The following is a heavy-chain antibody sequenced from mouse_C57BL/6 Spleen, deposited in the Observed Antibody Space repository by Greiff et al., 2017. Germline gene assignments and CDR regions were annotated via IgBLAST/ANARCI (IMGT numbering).Heavy chain of an antibody. CDR3: TRSGGDYFYFDY. CDR1: GYTFTDYE. D-gene: IGHD2-13*01. V-gene: IGHV1-15*01. Sequence: VQLQQSGAELVRPGASVTLSCKASGYTFTDYEMHWVKQTPVHGLEWIGAIDPETGGTDYNQKFKGKAILTADKSSSTAYMELRSLTSEDSAVYYCTRSGGDYFYFDYWGQGTTLTVSS. CDR2: IDPETGGT. J-gene: IGHJ2*01.